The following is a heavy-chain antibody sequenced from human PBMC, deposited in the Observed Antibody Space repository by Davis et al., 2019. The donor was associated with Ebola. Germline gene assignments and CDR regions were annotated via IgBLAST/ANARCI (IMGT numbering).Heavy chain of an antibody. CDR3: ANSHPDGSGSSFDY. Sequence: GESLKISCAASGFTFSSYGMHWVRQAPGKGLEWVAVISYDGSNKYYADSVKGRFTISRDNSKNTLYLQMNSLRAEDTAVYYCANSHPDGSGSSFDYWGQGTLVTVSS. CDR1: GFTFSSYG. D-gene: IGHD3-10*01. V-gene: IGHV3-30*18. CDR2: ISYDGSNK. J-gene: IGHJ4*02.